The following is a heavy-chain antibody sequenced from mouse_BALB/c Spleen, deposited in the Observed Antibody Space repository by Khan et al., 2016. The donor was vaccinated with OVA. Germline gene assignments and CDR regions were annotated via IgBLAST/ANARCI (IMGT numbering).Heavy chain of an antibody. Sequence: EVQLVESGRDLVKTGGSLKLSCAASGFTFSTYCMSWVRQTPDKRLEWVATINTGGHYTYYIHNVKGRFTISRDNAENILYLQMTSLTSEDTAMYYCARLGYYYNSEDFAYWGQGTMVTVSA. V-gene: IGHV5-6*01. CDR1: GFTFSTYC. CDR2: INTGGHYT. J-gene: IGHJ3*01. CDR3: ARLGYYYNSEDFAY. D-gene: IGHD1-1*02.